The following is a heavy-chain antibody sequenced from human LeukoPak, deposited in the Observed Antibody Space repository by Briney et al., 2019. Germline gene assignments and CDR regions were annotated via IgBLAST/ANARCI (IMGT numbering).Heavy chain of an antibody. Sequence: ASVKVSCKASGYTFTGYYMHWVRQAPGQGLEWMGWINPNSGGTNYAQKFQGRVTTTRDTSISTAYMELSRLRSDDTAVYYCARGGIVLMVYAIATWFDPWGLGTLVTVSS. CDR1: GYTFTGYY. J-gene: IGHJ5*02. D-gene: IGHD2-8*01. CDR2: INPNSGGT. V-gene: IGHV1-2*02. CDR3: ARGGIVLMVYAIATWFDP.